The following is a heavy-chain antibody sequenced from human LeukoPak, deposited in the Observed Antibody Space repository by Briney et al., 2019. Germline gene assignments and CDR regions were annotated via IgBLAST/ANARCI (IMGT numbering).Heavy chain of an antibody. J-gene: IGHJ4*02. D-gene: IGHD4-17*01. CDR1: GFTFSTYA. Sequence: GGSLRLSCVASGFTFSTYAMSWVRQAPGKGLEWVSATSGSGVSTYYADSVKGRFTISRDNSKNTLYLQMNSLRAEDTAVYYCAKRGETTEKEGFDYWGQGILVTVSS. CDR2: TSGSGVST. CDR3: AKRGETTEKEGFDY. V-gene: IGHV3-23*01.